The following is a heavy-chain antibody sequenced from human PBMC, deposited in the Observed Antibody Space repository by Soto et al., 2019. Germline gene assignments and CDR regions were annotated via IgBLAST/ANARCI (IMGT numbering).Heavy chain of an antibody. V-gene: IGHV1-8*01. Sequence: ASVKVSCKASGLAFPIDDIIWVRQTIGQGLEFMGWMNPSGRNTGYAQKFQGRATFTWNTPTSTAYMDLSGLRSEDTAVYYCARDLRSGWVTAFDIWGQGTMVTVSS. D-gene: IGHD6-19*01. CDR1: GLAFPIDD. CDR3: ARDLRSGWVTAFDI. J-gene: IGHJ3*02. CDR2: MNPSGRNT.